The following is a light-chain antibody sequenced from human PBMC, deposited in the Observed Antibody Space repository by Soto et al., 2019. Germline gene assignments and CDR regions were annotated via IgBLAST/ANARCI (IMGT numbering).Light chain of an antibody. J-gene: IGKJ4*01. Sequence: DVVMTQTPISLSVTPGQPASISCESSQSLLHTDGKTYLYWYLQKPGQPPQILIYEVSNLFSGVPDRFSGSGSGTYFTLKLSRVEAEDVGVYYCMQSAQLPLTFGGGTKVEIK. CDR2: EVS. V-gene: IGKV2D-29*01. CDR3: MQSAQLPLT. CDR1: QSLLHTDGKTY.